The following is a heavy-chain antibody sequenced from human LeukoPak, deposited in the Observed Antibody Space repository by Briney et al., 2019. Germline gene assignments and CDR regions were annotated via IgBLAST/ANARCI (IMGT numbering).Heavy chain of an antibody. V-gene: IGHV5-51*01. D-gene: IGHD6-13*01. CDR2: IYPADSDT. J-gene: IGHJ4*02. CDR3: ARRAAGLDY. Sequence: GESLKISCEASGYTFTNYWIGWVRQMPGKGLEWVGIIYPADSDTRYSTSFQGQVTIAADKSINTAYLQWSSLKASDTARYYCARRAAGLDYWGQGTLVTVSS. CDR1: GYTFTNYW.